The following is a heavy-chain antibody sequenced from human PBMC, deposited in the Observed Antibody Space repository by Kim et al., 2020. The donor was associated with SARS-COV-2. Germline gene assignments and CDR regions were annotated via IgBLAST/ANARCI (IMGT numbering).Heavy chain of an antibody. CDR3: AREYFSAFDI. D-gene: IGHD2-8*01. J-gene: IGHJ3*02. V-gene: IGHV3-48*02. Sequence: YLADSVQGRVTICRDNAKDALYLQMNSLRDEDAAVYDCAREYFSAFDIWGQGTMVTVSS.